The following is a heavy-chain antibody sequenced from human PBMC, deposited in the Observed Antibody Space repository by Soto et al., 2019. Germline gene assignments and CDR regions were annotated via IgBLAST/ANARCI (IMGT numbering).Heavy chain of an antibody. Sequence: QVQLVQSGVEVKKPVSSVRVSCKASGDTFKNSVISWVRQAPGQGLEWMGGTIPLFGTTDYAQKFQGRLTSTTDESTTTAYMEVSRLTSEDTAVYYCVAELDFGKLSVVWGQGTTVIVSS. CDR3: VAELDFGKLSVV. J-gene: IGHJ6*02. V-gene: IGHV1-69*01. CDR1: GDTFKNSV. D-gene: IGHD3-10*01. CDR2: TIPLFGTT.